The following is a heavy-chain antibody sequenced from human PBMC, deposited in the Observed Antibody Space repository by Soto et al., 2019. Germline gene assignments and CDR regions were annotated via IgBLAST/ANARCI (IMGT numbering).Heavy chain of an antibody. V-gene: IGHV3-30*18. Sequence: GGSLRLSCAASGFTFSNYGMHWVRQAPGKGLEWVAIISYDGTNKNYADSVKGRFTISRDNSKNTLYLQMNSLRAEDTAVYYCANARYCSGGRCYSSYYYYYMDVWGKGTTVTVSS. CDR3: ANARYCSGGRCYSSYYYYYMDV. CDR2: ISYDGTNK. D-gene: IGHD2-15*01. CDR1: GFTFSNYG. J-gene: IGHJ6*03.